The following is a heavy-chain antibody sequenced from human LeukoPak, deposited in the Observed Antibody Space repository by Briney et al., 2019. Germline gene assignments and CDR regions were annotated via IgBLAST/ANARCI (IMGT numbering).Heavy chain of an antibody. D-gene: IGHD6-13*01. CDR1: GGSISSSSYY. V-gene: IGHV4-39*01. Sequence: SETLSLTCTVSGGSISSSSYYWGWIRQPPGKGLEWIGSIYYSGSTYYNPSLKSRVTISVDTSKNQFSLKLSSVTAADTAVYYCARQRGQLGAFDIWGQGTMVTVSS. CDR3: ARQRGQLGAFDI. J-gene: IGHJ3*02. CDR2: IYYSGST.